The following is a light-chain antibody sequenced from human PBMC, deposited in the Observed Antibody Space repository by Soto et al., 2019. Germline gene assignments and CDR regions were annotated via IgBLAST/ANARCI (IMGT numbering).Light chain of an antibody. CDR1: QSVSSRS. CDR2: GAS. J-gene: IGKJ2*01. CDR3: QQYVSSPST. Sequence: EIVLTQSPGTLSLSPGERVTLSCRASQSVSSRSLAWYQQKPGQAPRLLIYGASSRATGIPDRFTGSGSGTDFTLTISRLEPEDFSVYYCQQYVSSPSTFGQWTKMEIK. V-gene: IGKV3-20*01.